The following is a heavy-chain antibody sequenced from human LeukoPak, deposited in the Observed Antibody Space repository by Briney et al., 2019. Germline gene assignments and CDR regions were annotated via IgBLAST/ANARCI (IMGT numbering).Heavy chain of an antibody. V-gene: IGHV3-49*03. CDR3: TRGGTTVTTWEAFDI. CDR2: IRSKAYGGTT. CDR1: GFTFGDYA. Sequence: PGGSLRLSCTASGFTFGDYAMSWFRQAPGKGLEWVGFIRSKAYGGTTEYAASVKGRFTISRDDSKSIAYLQMNSLKTEDTAVYYCTRGGTTVTTWEAFDIWGQGTMVTVSS. J-gene: IGHJ3*02. D-gene: IGHD4-17*01.